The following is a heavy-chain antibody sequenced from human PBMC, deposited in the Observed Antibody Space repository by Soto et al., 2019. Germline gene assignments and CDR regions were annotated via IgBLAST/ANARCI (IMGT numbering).Heavy chain of an antibody. CDR2: ISAYNGNT. CDR1: GYTFTSYG. CDR3: ARVGYCSSTSCYWLFDP. J-gene: IGHJ5*02. D-gene: IGHD2-2*01. V-gene: IGHV1-18*04. Sequence: ASVKVSCKASGYTFTSYGISWVRQAPGQGLEWMGWISAYNGNTNYAQKLQGRVTMITDTSTSTAYMELGSLRSDDTAVYYWARVGYCSSTSCYWLFDPYGQGTLVTVSS.